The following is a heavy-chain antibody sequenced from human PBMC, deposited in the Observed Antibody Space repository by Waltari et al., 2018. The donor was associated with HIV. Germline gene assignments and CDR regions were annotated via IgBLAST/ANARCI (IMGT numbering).Heavy chain of an antibody. D-gene: IGHD1-1*01. CDR1: GFTFSIYS. CDR2: ISSKSTNI. J-gene: IGHJ4*02. Sequence: DVQLVESGGGLVKPGGSLRLSCAASGFTFSIYSMIWVRQAPGKGVEWVSPISSKSTNIYYADSVKGRFAIGRDNAKNALYLQMNSLRVGDTAVYCCARDRRGARTSNFFDYWGQGTLVTVSS. CDR3: ARDRRGARTSNFFDY. V-gene: IGHV3-21*01.